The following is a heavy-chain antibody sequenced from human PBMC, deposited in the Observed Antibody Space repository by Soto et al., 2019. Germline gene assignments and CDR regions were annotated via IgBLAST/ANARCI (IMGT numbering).Heavy chain of an antibody. CDR2: INGHTGST. V-gene: IGHV1-18*01. CDR3: GRDGDQWDQRYLDY. J-gene: IGHJ4*02. CDR1: GNFCTKYG. D-gene: IGHD1-26*01. Sequence: QVQLVQSGAEVKRPGASVKVSCKTPGNFCTKYGISWVRQAPGQGLEWMGWINGHTGSTNYAPKFRDRVTMTTDTSTSIVYMELSSLTSDDTAVYYCGRDGDQWDQRYLDYWGQGTLVSV.